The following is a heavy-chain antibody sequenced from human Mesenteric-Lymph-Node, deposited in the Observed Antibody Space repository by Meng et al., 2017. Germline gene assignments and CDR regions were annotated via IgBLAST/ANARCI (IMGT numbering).Heavy chain of an antibody. D-gene: IGHD1-7*01. Sequence: GESLKISCAASGFTFSDYVMGWVRQGPGKGLEWVSTIYPGGDTTFHADSVKGRFTISRDNSKNSLDLQVNSLKTEDTALYYCARQTTLTRGTYDYWGQGALVTVSS. CDR1: GFTFSDYV. V-gene: IGHV3-23*01. CDR2: IYPGGDTT. J-gene: IGHJ4*02. CDR3: ARQTTLTRGTYDY.